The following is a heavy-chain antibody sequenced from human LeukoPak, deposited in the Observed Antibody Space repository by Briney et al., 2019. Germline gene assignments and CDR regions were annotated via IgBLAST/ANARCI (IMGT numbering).Heavy chain of an antibody. CDR1: GFISSRYE. D-gene: IGHD3-16*01. J-gene: IGHJ4*02. CDR2: GARSGGDI. Sequence: GGSLRLSCVVSGFISSRYEKHWVRQAPAKGLERVSYGARSGGDIHYSPSVRGRFTISSDTAENSVFLQMNNLRAEDTAVYYWARGRILGLESFFDLWGQGTLVTVSS. CDR3: ARGRILGLESFFDL. V-gene: IGHV3-48*03.